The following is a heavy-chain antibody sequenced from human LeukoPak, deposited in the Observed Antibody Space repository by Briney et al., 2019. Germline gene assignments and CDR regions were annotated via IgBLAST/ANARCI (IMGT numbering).Heavy chain of an antibody. V-gene: IGHV3-23*01. Sequence: GGSLRLSCAASTFIFSDYAMTWVRQAPGKGLEWVSTISGGGDATYYAHSVKGRFAVSRDNSKKTLYLQMNSLRAEDTAVYYCGRGFSIVPAGIPDYWGLGTLVTVSS. D-gene: IGHD2-2*02. J-gene: IGHJ4*02. CDR3: GRGFSIVPAGIPDY. CDR2: ISGGGDAT. CDR1: TFIFSDYA.